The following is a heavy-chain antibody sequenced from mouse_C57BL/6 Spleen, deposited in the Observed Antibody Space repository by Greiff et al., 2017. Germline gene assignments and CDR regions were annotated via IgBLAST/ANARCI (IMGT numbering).Heavy chain of an antibody. CDR3: TRTTVVAKGWYFDV. CDR2: IDPETGGT. CDR1: GYTFTDYE. Sequence: VKLVESGAELVRPGASVTLSCKASGYTFTDYEMHWVKQTPVHGLEWIGAIDPETGGTAYNQKFKGKAILTADKSSSTAYMELRSLTSEDSAVYDCTRTTVVAKGWYFDVWGTGTTVTVSS. J-gene: IGHJ1*03. V-gene: IGHV1-15*01. D-gene: IGHD1-1*01.